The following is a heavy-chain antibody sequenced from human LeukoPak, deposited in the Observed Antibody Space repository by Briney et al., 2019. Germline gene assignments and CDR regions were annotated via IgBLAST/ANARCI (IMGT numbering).Heavy chain of an antibody. V-gene: IGHV3-30*18. Sequence: GRSLRLSCAASGFTFSSYGMHWVRQAPGKGLEWVAVISYDGSNKYYADSVKGRFTIPRDNSKNTLYLQMNSLRAEDTAVYYCAKPRLGYSYGYPELDYWGQGTLVTVSS. J-gene: IGHJ4*02. D-gene: IGHD5-18*01. CDR1: GFTFSSYG. CDR2: ISYDGSNK. CDR3: AKPRLGYSYGYPELDY.